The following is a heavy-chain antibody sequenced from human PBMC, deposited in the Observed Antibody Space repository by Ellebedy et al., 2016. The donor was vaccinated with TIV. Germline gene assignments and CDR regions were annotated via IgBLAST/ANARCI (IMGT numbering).Heavy chain of an antibody. CDR2: SKNKGNNYAT. CDR3: TKTFFFD. Sequence: GGSLRLSXATSGFTFSDEHMDWVRQAPGKGLEWVGRSKNKGNNYATQYAASVKGRFTISRDDSTNSLYLQMNSLRTEDTAIYYCTKTFFFDWGQGTLVIVSS. D-gene: IGHD2/OR15-2a*01. CDR1: GFTFSDEH. V-gene: IGHV3-72*01. J-gene: IGHJ4*02.